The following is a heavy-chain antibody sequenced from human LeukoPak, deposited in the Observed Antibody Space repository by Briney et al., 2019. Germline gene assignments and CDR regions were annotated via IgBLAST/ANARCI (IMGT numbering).Heavy chain of an antibody. D-gene: IGHD3-10*01. CDR1: GGSFSGYY. J-gene: IGHJ4*02. V-gene: IGHV4-34*01. CDR2: ISHSGST. Sequence: KSSETLSLTCAVYGGSFSGYYWSWIRQPPGKGLEWIGEISHSGSTNYNPSLKSRVTISVDTSKNQFSLKLSSVTAADTAVYYCARAPYYYGSGSYGFDYWGQGTLVTVSS. CDR3: ARAPYYYGSGSYGFDY.